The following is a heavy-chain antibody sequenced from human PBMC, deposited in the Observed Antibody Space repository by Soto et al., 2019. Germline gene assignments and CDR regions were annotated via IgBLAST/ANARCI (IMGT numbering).Heavy chain of an antibody. CDR2: MNPNSGKT. V-gene: IGHV1-8*01. J-gene: IGHJ5*02. CDR3: ASGMKKGDYWRSFDP. D-gene: IGHD2-8*02. CDR1: GYTFTSYD. Sequence: QVQLVQSGAEVKKPRASEKVSCKASGYTFTSYDINWVRQATGQGLEYLVWMNPNSGKTCYVQKFQGRFIMTRDTSISTAYLKLGTLRSNHTAAYYCASGMKKGDYWRSFDPLGQGALVSVSS.